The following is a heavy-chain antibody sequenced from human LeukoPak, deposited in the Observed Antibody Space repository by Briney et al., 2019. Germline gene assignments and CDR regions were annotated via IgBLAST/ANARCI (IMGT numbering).Heavy chain of an antibody. V-gene: IGHV4-39*01. J-gene: IGHJ4*02. CDR3: ARRHYYDSSGYYYY. CDR2: IYYSGST. CDR1: GGSISSGDYY. D-gene: IGHD3-22*01. Sequence: TSQTLSLTCTVSGGSISSGDYYWSWIRQPPGKGLEWIGSIYYSGSTYYNPSLKSRVTISVDTSKNQFSLKLSSVTAADTAVYYCARRHYYDSSGYYYYWGQGTLVTVSS.